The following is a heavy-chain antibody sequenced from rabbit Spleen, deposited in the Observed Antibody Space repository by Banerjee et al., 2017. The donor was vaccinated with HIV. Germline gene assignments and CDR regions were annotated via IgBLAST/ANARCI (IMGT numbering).Heavy chain of an antibody. CDR2: INAITGKA. CDR1: GFSFSDRDV. Sequence: QEQLEESGGGLVKPEGSLTLTCKASGFSFSDRDVMCWVRQAPGKGLEWIACINAITGKAVYANWAKGRSTFSKSSSTTVTLQMTSLTVADTATYFCARDTGSSFSSYGMDLWGPGTLVTVS. J-gene: IGHJ6*01. CDR3: ARDTGSSFSSYGMDL. V-gene: IGHV1S45*01. D-gene: IGHD8-1*01.